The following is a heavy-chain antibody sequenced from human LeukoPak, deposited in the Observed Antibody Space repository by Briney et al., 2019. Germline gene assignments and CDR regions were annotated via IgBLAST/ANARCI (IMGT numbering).Heavy chain of an antibody. CDR3: ARVRFQGYYYYYYMDV. CDR1: GGSISSGDYY. J-gene: IGHJ6*03. D-gene: IGHD3-3*01. V-gene: IGHV4-30-4*08. Sequence: PQTLSLTCTVSGGSISSGDYYWSWIRQPPGKGLEWIGYIYYSGSTYYNPSLKSRVTISVDTSKNQFSLKLSSVTAADTAVYYCARVRFQGYYYYYYMDVWGKGTTVTVSS. CDR2: IYYSGST.